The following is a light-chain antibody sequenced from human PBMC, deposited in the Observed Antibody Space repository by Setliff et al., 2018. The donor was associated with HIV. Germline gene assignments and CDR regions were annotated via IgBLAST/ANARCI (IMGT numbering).Light chain of an antibody. J-gene: IGLJ1*01. CDR1: SNDVGRYDL. V-gene: IGLV2-23*01. Sequence: QSALTQPASVSGSPGQSITISCTGTSNDVGRYDLVSWYQQHPARAPKLIIYQATRRPSGVSNRFSGSKSGNVASLTISGLQAEDEADYYCCSNTGSNTFVFGTRTKVTVL. CDR3: CSNTGSNTFV. CDR2: QAT.